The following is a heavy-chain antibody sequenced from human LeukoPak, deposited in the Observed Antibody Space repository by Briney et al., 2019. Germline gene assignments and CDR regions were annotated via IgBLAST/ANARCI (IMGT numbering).Heavy chain of an antibody. Sequence: ASVKVSCKASGYTFTGYYIHWVRQAPGQGLEWMAWINPNSGATNYAQNFQERVTITRDMSTSTAYMELSSLRSEDTAVYYCAANTPRVVREDAFDIWGQGAMVTVSS. CDR2: INPNSGAT. D-gene: IGHD2-21*01. J-gene: IGHJ3*02. V-gene: IGHV1-2*02. CDR1: GYTFTGYY. CDR3: AANTPRVVREDAFDI.